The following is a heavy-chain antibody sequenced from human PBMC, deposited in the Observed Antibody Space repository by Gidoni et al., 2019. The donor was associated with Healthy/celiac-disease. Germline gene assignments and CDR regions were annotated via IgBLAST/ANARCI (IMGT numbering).Heavy chain of an antibody. CDR2: ISGSGGST. J-gene: IGHJ4*02. Sequence: EVQLLESGGGLVQPGGSLRLSCAASGFTFSSYAMSWVRQAPGKGLEWVSAISGSGGSTYYADSVKGRFTISRDNSKNTLYLQMNSLRAEDTAVYYCASTHSGSYFVFDYWGQGTLVTVSS. CDR3: ASTHSGSYFVFDY. CDR1: GFTFSSYA. D-gene: IGHD1-26*01. V-gene: IGHV3-23*01.